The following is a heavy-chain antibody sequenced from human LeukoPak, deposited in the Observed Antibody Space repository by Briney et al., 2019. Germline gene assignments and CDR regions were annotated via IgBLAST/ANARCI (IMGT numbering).Heavy chain of an antibody. Sequence: GESLKISCKGSGHNFTSYWIGWVRQMPGKGLEWMGIIYPGDSDTRYSPSFQGQVTISADKSISTAYLQWSSLKASDTAMYYCARPRYSSSSPLFDYWGQGTLVTASS. CDR2: IYPGDSDT. CDR1: GHNFTSYW. J-gene: IGHJ4*02. CDR3: ARPRYSSSSPLFDY. V-gene: IGHV5-51*01. D-gene: IGHD6-6*01.